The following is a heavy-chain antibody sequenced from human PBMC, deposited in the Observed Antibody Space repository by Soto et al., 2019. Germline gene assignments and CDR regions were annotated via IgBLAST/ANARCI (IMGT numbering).Heavy chain of an antibody. V-gene: IGHV1-18*01. CDR3: ARDRRKELWVDGRNAMHA. J-gene: IGHJ6*02. CDR2: ISGYNGQT. CDR1: GYTFTTYG. D-gene: IGHD5-18*01. Sequence: QVQLVQSGPEVKKPGASVKVSCKASGYTFTTYGISWVRQAPGQGLEWMGWISGYNGQTNYAQKFRGRVTITTDTSTSTAYMALRGLRSDDTAMYYCARDRRKELWVDGRNAMHAWGQGTTVTVSS.